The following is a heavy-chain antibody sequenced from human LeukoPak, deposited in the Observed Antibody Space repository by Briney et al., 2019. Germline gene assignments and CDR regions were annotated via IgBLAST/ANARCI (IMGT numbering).Heavy chain of an antibody. V-gene: IGHV3-53*01. J-gene: IGHJ3*01. CDR3: AMKAVPRPRLYDAFDF. D-gene: IGHD2-2*02. CDR1: GFTVSSNS. Sequence: GGSLRLSCTVSGFTVSSNSMSWVRQAPGKGLEWVSFIYSGGSTQYSDSVKGRFTISRDNSKNTLYLQMNSLRADDTAVYYCAMKAVPRPRLYDAFDFWGQGTVVTVSS. CDR2: IYSGGST.